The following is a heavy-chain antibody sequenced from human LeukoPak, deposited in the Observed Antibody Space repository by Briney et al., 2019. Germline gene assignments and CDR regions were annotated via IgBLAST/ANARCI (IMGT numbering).Heavy chain of an antibody. V-gene: IGHV4-4*02. Sequence: SETLSLTCAVSGGSLSRSNWWSWVRQPPGKGLEWIGEIYQSGSTNYNPSLKSRVTILVDNSKNQFSLKVSSVTAADTAVYYCARRRNHCSSTSCYIAFDYWGQGTLVTVSS. J-gene: IGHJ4*02. CDR1: GGSLSRSNW. CDR3: ARRRNHCSSTSCYIAFDY. CDR2: IYQSGST. D-gene: IGHD2-2*02.